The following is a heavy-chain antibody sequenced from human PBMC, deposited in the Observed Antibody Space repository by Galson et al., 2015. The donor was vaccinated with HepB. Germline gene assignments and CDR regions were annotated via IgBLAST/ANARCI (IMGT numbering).Heavy chain of an antibody. CDR2: ISSSGSTI. CDR3: ARTGYCSSTSCYNWYFDL. Sequence: SLRLSCAASGFTFSDYYMSWIRQAPGKGLEWVSYISSSGSTIYYADSVKGLFTISRDNAKNSLYLQMNSLRAEDTAVYYCARTGYCSSTSCYNWYFDLWGRGTLVTVSS. J-gene: IGHJ2*01. CDR1: GFTFSDYY. D-gene: IGHD2-2*02. V-gene: IGHV3-11*01.